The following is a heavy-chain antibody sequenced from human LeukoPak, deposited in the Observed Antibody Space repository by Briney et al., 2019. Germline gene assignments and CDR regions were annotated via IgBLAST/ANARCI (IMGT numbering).Heavy chain of an antibody. D-gene: IGHD6-13*01. V-gene: IGHV4-61*02. CDR3: AGGGYSSSWPPWD. CDR2: IYTSGST. CDR1: GGSISSGSYY. J-gene: IGHJ4*02. Sequence: SETLSLTCTVSGGSISSGSYYWSWIRQPAGKGLEWIGRIYTSGSTNYNPSLKSRVTISVDTSKNQFSLKLSSVTAADTAVYYCAGGGYSSSWPPWDWGQGTLVTVSS.